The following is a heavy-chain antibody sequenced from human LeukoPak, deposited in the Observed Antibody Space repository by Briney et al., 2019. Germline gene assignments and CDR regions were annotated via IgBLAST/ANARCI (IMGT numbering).Heavy chain of an antibody. D-gene: IGHD3-16*02. V-gene: IGHV4-31*02. CDR3: ARMKGNYDYVWGSYRYSNWLDP. CDR1: GFTFSSYA. J-gene: IGHJ5*02. CDR2: IYYSGST. Sequence: LRLSCAASGFTFSSYAMSWVRQAPGKGLEWIGYIYYSGSTYYNPSLKSRVTISVDTSKNQFSLKLSSVTAADTAVYYCARMKGNYDYVWGSYRYSNWLDPWAREPWSPSPQ.